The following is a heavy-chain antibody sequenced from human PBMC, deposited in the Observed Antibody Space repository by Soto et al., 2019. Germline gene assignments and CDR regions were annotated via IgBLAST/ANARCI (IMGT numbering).Heavy chain of an antibody. CDR1: GGSFSGYY. J-gene: IGHJ5*02. CDR3: VRTRYDFWSGNWFDP. Sequence: PSETLSLTCAVYGGSFSGYYWSWIRQPPGKGLEWIGEINHSGSTNYNPSLKSRVTISVDTSKNQFSLKLSSVTAADTAVYYCVRTRYDFWSGNWFDPWGQGTLVTVSS. D-gene: IGHD3-3*01. V-gene: IGHV4-34*01. CDR2: INHSGST.